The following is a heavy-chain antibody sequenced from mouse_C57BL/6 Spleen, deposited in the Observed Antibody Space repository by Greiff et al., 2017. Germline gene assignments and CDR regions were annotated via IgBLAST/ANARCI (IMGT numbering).Heavy chain of an antibody. CDR3: ARTLYDYDGYWYFDV. J-gene: IGHJ1*03. D-gene: IGHD2-4*01. CDR2: INPSNGGT. CDR1: GYTFTSYW. Sequence: QVQLQQPGTELVKPGASVKLSCKASGYTFTSYWMHWVKQRPGQGLEWIGNINPSNGGTNYNEKFKSKATLTVDKSSSTAYMQLSSLTSEDSAVYYCARTLYDYDGYWYFDVWGTGTTVTVSS. V-gene: IGHV1-53*01.